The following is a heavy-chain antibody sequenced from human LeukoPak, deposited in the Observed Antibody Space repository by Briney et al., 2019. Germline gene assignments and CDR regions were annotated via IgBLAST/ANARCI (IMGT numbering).Heavy chain of an antibody. CDR2: IWHSGST. D-gene: IGHD6-13*01. Sequence: PSETLSLTCTVSGYSISSGYYWTWIRQPPGKGLEWIGSIWHSGSTYYNPSLKSRVSISLDTSKNHFSLKLSSVTAADTAVYYCAATIAAAGWGFWFDPWGQGTLVTVSS. CDR3: AATIAAAGWGFWFDP. V-gene: IGHV4-38-2*02. J-gene: IGHJ5*02. CDR1: GYSISSGYY.